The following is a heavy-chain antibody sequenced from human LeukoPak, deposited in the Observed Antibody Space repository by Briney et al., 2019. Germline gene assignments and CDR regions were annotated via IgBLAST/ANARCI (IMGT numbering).Heavy chain of an antibody. D-gene: IGHD1-26*01. V-gene: IGHV3-33*01. CDR2: IWYDGSNK. CDR3: ARDPISGSLSPYNWFDP. Sequence: GRSLRLSCAASGFTFSSYGMHWVRQAPGKGLEWVAVIWYDGSNKHYADSVKGRFTISRDNSKNTLYLQMNSLRAEDTAVYYCARDPISGSLSPYNWFDPWGQGTLVTVSS. CDR1: GFTFSSYG. J-gene: IGHJ5*02.